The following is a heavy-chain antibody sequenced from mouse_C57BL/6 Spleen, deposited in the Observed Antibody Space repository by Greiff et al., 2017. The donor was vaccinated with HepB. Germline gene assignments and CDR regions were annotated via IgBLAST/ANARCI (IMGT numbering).Heavy chain of an antibody. Sequence: EVMLVESGGDLVKPGGSLKLSCAASGFTFSSYGMSWVRQTPDKRLEWVATISSGGSYTYYPDSVKGRFTISRDNAKNTLYLQMSSLKSEDTAMYYCARHYDGFAYWGQGTLVTVSA. CDR3: ARHYDGFAY. D-gene: IGHD2-3*01. V-gene: IGHV5-6*01. CDR1: GFTFSSYG. CDR2: ISSGGSYT. J-gene: IGHJ3*01.